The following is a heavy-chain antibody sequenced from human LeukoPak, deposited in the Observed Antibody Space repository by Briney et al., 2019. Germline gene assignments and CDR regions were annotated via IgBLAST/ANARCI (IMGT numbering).Heavy chain of an antibody. CDR3: ARDPTTRSSRAQFYSDY. D-gene: IGHD4-17*01. J-gene: IGHJ4*02. Sequence: PGGSLRLSCAVSGFTFSRYGMHWVRQAPGKGLEWVAVISLNGGDTNYAGSVKGRFTISRDNSKNTLYLQMNSLRAEDTAVYYCARDPTTRSSRAQFYSDYWGQGTLVIVSS. CDR2: ISLNGGDT. V-gene: IGHV3-30*19. CDR1: GFTFSRYG.